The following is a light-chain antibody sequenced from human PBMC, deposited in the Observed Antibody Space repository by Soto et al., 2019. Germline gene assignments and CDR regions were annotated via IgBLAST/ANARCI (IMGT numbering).Light chain of an antibody. CDR3: QQYNDNSF. CDR2: DAS. Sequence: DIQMTQSPSTLSAYVGDRVTFTCRASQNIDGLLAWYQQKPGKAPKLLIYDASSLETEVSSRFSGSGSGAEFTLTICSLQPDDFATYYCQQYNDNSFFGQGTKLEIK. V-gene: IGKV1-5*01. J-gene: IGKJ2*01. CDR1: QNIDGL.